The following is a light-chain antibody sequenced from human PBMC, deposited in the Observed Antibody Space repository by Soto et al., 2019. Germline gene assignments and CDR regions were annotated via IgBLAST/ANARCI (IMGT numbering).Light chain of an antibody. CDR3: HQRSNWPPFT. CDR2: DAS. Sequence: EIVLTQSPATLSLSPGERATLSCRASQSISDFLAWYQQKPGQAPRLLIYDASKRATDIPDRFIGSGSGTDFTLTISSLEPEDFAVYYCHQRSNWPPFTFRGGTKVDTK. J-gene: IGKJ4*01. V-gene: IGKV3-11*01. CDR1: QSISDF.